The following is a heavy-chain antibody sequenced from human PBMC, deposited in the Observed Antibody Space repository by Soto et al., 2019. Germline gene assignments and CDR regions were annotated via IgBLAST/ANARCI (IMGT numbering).Heavy chain of an antibody. CDR1: GDSIRSYY. CDR2: IYDIGST. V-gene: IGHV4-59*01. Sequence: PSETLSLTCTVSGDSIRSYYWSWIRQPPGKGLAWIGYIYDIGSTNYNPSLKGRVTISVDTSKSQFSLKLSSVTAADTAVYYCARDRAYYESSGLYFDYWGQGTLVTVSS. J-gene: IGHJ4*02. D-gene: IGHD3-22*01. CDR3: ARDRAYYESSGLYFDY.